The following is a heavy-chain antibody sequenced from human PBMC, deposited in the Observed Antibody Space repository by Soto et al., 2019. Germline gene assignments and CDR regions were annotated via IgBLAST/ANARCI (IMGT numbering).Heavy chain of an antibody. CDR1: GFTFSSYG. J-gene: IGHJ4*02. D-gene: IGHD7-27*01. V-gene: IGHV3-30*03. Sequence: GGSLRLSGAASGFTFSSYGMHWVRQAPGKGLEWVAVISYDGSNKYYADSVKGRFTISRDNSKNTLYLQMNSLRAEDTAVYYCATPLKTGDPYGFDYWGQGTLVTVSS. CDR3: ATPLKTGDPYGFDY. CDR2: ISYDGSNK.